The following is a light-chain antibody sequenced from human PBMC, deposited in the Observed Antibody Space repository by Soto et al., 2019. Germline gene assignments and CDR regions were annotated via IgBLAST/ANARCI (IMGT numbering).Light chain of an antibody. V-gene: IGKV1-39*01. Sequence: DIKMTQSPSALFASVGDRVSITGRASQSITSALNWYQQPPGRAPKVXIYAASSVQSGVQSMFGGSGAGTDCTRTIRSLQIEDISTYCCRQSFGTPRTFGQGTQVDIK. CDR1: QSITSA. CDR2: AAS. CDR3: RQSFGTPRT. J-gene: IGKJ1*01.